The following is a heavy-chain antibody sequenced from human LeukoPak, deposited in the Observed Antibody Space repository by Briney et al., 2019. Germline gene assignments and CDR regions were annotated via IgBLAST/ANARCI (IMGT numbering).Heavy chain of an antibody. D-gene: IGHD2-2*01. CDR1: GYSFTSYW. CDR3: ARQGCSSTSCHPYYYYGMDV. V-gene: IGHV5-10-1*01. J-gene: IGHJ6*04. CDR2: IDPSDSYT. Sequence: GESLRISCKGSGYSFTSYWISWGRPMPGKGLGWMGRIDPSDSYTNYSPSFQGHVTISADKSISTAYLQWSSLKASDTAMYYCARQGCSSTSCHPYYYYGMDVWGKGTTVTVSS.